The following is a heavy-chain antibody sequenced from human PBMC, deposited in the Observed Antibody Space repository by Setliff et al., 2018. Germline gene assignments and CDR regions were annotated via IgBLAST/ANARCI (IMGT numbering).Heavy chain of an antibody. D-gene: IGHD2-15*01. Sequence: SETLSLTCTVSGGSFSGYYWSWIRQPPGKGLEWIGYIHTSGSTNYNPSLKSRVTISVDSSTTQFSLKLNSVTAADTAVYYCARARYCSGGTCYWTWFNRWGQGTLVTVSS. CDR2: IHTSGST. CDR3: ARARYCSGGTCYWTWFNR. J-gene: IGHJ5*02. V-gene: IGHV4-4*08. CDR1: GGSFSGYY.